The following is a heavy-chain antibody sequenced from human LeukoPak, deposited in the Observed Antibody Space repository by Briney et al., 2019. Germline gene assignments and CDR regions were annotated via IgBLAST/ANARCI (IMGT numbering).Heavy chain of an antibody. CDR1: GGSFIGYY. CDR2: INHSGST. Sequence: PSETLSLPCAVYGGSFIGYYWSWIRQPPGKGLEGIGEINHSGSTNYNPSLKSRVTISVDTSKNQFSLKLSSVTAADTAVYYCARLPSSVVVPAAIRYYYGMDVWGKGTTVTVSS. J-gene: IGHJ6*04. D-gene: IGHD2-2*01. V-gene: IGHV4-34*01. CDR3: ARLPSSVVVPAAIRYYYGMDV.